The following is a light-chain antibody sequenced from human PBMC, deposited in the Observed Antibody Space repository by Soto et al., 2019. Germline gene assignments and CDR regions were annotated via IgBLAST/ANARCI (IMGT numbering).Light chain of an antibody. CDR1: QSLSSSF. J-gene: IGKJ4*01. CDR3: QQYGRSPLT. Sequence: EIVLTQSPGTLSLSPGERAILSCRASQSLSSSFLAWYQQKPGQAPRLLIYSSSNRATGIPDRFSGGGSGTDFTLTISSLEPADFAVYYCQQYGRSPLTFGGGTKVEIK. V-gene: IGKV3-20*01. CDR2: SSS.